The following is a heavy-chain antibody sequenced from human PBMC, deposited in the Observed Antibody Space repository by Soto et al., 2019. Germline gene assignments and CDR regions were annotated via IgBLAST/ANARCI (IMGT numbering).Heavy chain of an antibody. J-gene: IGHJ6*03. CDR2: INSDGSST. Sequence: EVQLVESGGGLVQPGGSLRLSCAASGFTFSSYWMHWVRQAPGKGLVWVSRINSDGSSTSYADSVKGRFTISRDNAKNTLYLQMNSLRAEDTAVYYCAREPPLGVATMFPIYYYYYYMDVWGKGTTVTVSS. CDR3: AREPPLGVATMFPIYYYYYYMDV. V-gene: IGHV3-74*01. CDR1: GFTFSSYW. D-gene: IGHD5-12*01.